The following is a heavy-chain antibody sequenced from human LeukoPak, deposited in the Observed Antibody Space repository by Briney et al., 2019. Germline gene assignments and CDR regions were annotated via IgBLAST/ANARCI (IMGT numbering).Heavy chain of an antibody. CDR1: GFTFGDYA. CDR2: IRSKAYGGTT. J-gene: IGHJ4*02. Sequence: GGSLRLSCTASGFTFGDYAMSWFRQAPGKGLEWVGFIRSKAYGGTTEYAASVKGRFAISRDDSKSIAHLQMNSLKTEDTAVYYCTRYYDSSGYYSSDYWGQGTLVTVSS. D-gene: IGHD3-22*01. V-gene: IGHV3-49*03. CDR3: TRYYDSSGYYSSDY.